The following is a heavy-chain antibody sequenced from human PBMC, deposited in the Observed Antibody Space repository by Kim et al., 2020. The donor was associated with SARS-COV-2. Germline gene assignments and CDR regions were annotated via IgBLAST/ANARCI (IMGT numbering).Heavy chain of an antibody. CDR3: ARTSGKGYCTTTSCLRGGWFEP. V-gene: IGHV2-70*11. J-gene: IGHJ5*02. Sequence: SGPTLVNPTQTLTLTCTLSGISLSTRGMCVSWIRQPPGRALEWLARIDWDDDKYYTTSLKTRLAISKDTPKNQVVLTMTNVDPVDTATYYCARTSGKGYCTTTSCLRGGWFEPWGQGTLVTVSS. CDR2: IDWDDDK. D-gene: IGHD2-2*01. CDR1: GISLSTRGMC.